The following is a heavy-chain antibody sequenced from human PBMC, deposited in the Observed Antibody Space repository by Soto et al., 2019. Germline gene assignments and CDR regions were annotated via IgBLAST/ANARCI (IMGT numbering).Heavy chain of an antibody. CDR3: ARGRLLVGATSSYYYYGMDV. D-gene: IGHD1-26*01. Sequence: EVQLVESGGGLVQPGGSLRLSCAASGFTFSSYSMNWVRQAPGKGLEWVSYISSSSSTIYYADSVKGRFTISRDNAKNSLYLQMNSLRDEDTAVYYCARGRLLVGATSSYYYYGMDVWGQGTTVTGSS. V-gene: IGHV3-48*02. CDR1: GFTFSSYS. J-gene: IGHJ6*02. CDR2: ISSSSSTI.